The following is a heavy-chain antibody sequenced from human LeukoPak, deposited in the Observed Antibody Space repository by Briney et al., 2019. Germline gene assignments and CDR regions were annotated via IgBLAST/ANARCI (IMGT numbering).Heavy chain of an antibody. J-gene: IGHJ4*02. D-gene: IGHD2-21*02. CDR2: IYYSGST. CDR3: ARSDCGGDCYSIAYYFDY. Sequence: SETLSLTCTVSGGSISSGGYYWSWIRQHPGKGLDWIGYIYYSGSTYYNPSLKSRVTISGDTSKNQFSLKLSSVTAADTAVYYCARSDCGGDCYSIAYYFDYWGQGTLVTVSS. V-gene: IGHV4-31*03. CDR1: GGSISSGGYY.